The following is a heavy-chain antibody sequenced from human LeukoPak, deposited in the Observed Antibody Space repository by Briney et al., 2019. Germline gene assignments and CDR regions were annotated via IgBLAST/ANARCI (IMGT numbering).Heavy chain of an antibody. CDR3: GRLAYGDIR. D-gene: IGHD4-17*01. CDR2: INEDGSVQ. V-gene: IGHV3-7*01. J-gene: IGHJ4*01. Sequence: SMRLSWASSEFIFSNCWVSGVRQAGGEGLEWVVNINEDGSVQYYADSVKGRFTVARDNAKTALYVQLNSMRAEDTAVYYCGRLAYGDIRWGQGTLVTVSS. CDR1: EFIFSNCW.